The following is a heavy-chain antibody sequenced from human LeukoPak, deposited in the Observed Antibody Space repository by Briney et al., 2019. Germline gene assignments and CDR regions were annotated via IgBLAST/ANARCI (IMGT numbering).Heavy chain of an antibody. CDR3: ARDEGVGERGAY. D-gene: IGHD3-16*01. Sequence: ASVKVSCKASGGTFSSYAISWVRQAPGQGLEWMGWISAYNGDTNYAQKLQDRVTMTTDTSTSTAYMELRSLRFDDTAMYYCARDEGVGERGAYWGQGTLVTVSS. J-gene: IGHJ4*02. V-gene: IGHV1-18*01. CDR1: GGTFSSYA. CDR2: ISAYNGDT.